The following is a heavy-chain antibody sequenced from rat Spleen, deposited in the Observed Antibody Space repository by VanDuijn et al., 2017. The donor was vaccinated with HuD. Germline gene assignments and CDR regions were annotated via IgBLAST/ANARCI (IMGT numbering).Heavy chain of an antibody. J-gene: IGHJ3*01. CDR3: TRDGDSSWFAY. CDR1: GLSLTSNV. Sequence: QVQLKESGPGLVQPSQTLSLTCTVSGLSLTSNVVSWVRQPPGKGLEWIAAISSGGSTYYNSVFKSRLSISRDTSKSQVILKMNSLQTEDTAIYFCTRDGDSSWFAYWGQGTLVTVSS. V-gene: IGHV2S12*01. D-gene: IGHD1-2*01. CDR2: ISSGGST.